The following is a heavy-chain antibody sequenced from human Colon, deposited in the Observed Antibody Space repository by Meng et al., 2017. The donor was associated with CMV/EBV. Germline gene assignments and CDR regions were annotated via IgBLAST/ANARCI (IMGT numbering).Heavy chain of an antibody. J-gene: IGHJ4*02. CDR1: EGTFSSYA. D-gene: IGHD2-2*01. CDR3: ARGGPAAMGEGYFDY. V-gene: IGHV1-69*05. CDR2: IIPIFGTA. Sequence: SEGTFSSYAISWVRQAPGQGLEWMGGIIPIFGTANYAQKFQGRVTITTDESTSTAYMELSSLRSEDTAVYYCARGGPAAMGEGYFDYWGQGTLVTVSS.